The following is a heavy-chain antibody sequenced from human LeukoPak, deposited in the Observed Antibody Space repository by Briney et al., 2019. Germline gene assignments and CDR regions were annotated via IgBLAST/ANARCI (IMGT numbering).Heavy chain of an antibody. J-gene: IGHJ4*02. CDR1: GGSISSCSYY. V-gene: IGHV4-39*01. CDR2: IYYSGST. Sequence: SETLSLTRTVSGGSISSCSYYCGWIRQPPGKGLGWIGSIYYSGSTYYNPSLKSRVTIYVDTPKNQFSLELSSVTAADMDRYYCATSSYYDILTGYTKDYWGQGTLVTVSS. D-gene: IGHD3-9*01. CDR3: ATSSYYDILTGYTKDY.